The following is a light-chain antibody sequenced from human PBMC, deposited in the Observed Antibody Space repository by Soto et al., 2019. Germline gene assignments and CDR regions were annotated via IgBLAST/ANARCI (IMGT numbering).Light chain of an antibody. CDR2: DNY. J-gene: IGLJ1*01. CDR3: GTWDNSLSAYG. Sequence: QSVLTQPPSVSAAAGQKVTISCSGSSSNIGTNRVSWYQQLPGTAPKLLIYDNYKRPSGILDRFSGSKSGTSATLAITELETGDEAEFYCGTWDNSLSAYGFGTGTKLTVL. V-gene: IGLV1-51*01. CDR1: SSNIGTNR.